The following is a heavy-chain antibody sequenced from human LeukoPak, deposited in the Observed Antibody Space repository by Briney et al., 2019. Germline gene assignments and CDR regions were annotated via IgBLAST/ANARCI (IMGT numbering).Heavy chain of an antibody. CDR2: INPSGGST. CDR3: ARVEWELRYFDY. V-gene: IGHV1-46*01. D-gene: IGHD1-26*01. CDR1: GYTFTSYY. Sequence: GASVKVSCKASGYTFTSYYMHWVRQAPGQGLEWMGIINPSGGSTSYAQKFQGRVTMTRDTSTSTVCMELSSLRSEDTAVYYCARVEWELRYFDYWGQGTLVTVSS. J-gene: IGHJ4*02.